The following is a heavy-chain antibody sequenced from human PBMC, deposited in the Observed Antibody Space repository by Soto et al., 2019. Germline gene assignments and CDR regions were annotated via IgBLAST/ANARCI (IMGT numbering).Heavy chain of an antibody. CDR2: IYYSGST. J-gene: IGHJ5*02. CDR1: GGSISSYY. CDR3: ARAGTTMVRRVISVGFDP. V-gene: IGHV4-59*01. Sequence: SETLSLTCTVSGGSISSYYWIWIRQPPGKGLEWIGYIYYSGSTNYNPSLKSRVTISVDTSKNQFSLKLSSVTAADTAVYYCARAGTTMVRRVISVGFDPWGQETLVPVSS. D-gene: IGHD3-10*01.